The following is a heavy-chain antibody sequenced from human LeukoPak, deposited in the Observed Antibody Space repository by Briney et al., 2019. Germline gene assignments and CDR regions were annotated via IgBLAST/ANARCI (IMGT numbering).Heavy chain of an antibody. V-gene: IGHV3-23*01. Sequence: GGSLRLSCAASGFTFSSYAMTWVRQAPRKGLECVSGISGGGHSTEYADSVKGRFTIPRDNYKNTLYLQMNSLRAEDTAVYYCAKDKARSTSCYSFDYWGQGTLVTVSS. D-gene: IGHD2-2*01. CDR1: GFTFSSYA. CDR3: AKDKARSTSCYSFDY. J-gene: IGHJ4*02. CDR2: ISGGGHST.